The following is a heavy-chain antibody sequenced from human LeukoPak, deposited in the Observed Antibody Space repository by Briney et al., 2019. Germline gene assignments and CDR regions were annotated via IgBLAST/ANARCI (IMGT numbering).Heavy chain of an antibody. CDR3: AKDQWDIVVVPAAIDY. J-gene: IGHJ4*02. V-gene: IGHV3-43*01. Sequence: GGSLRLSCAASGFTFDDYTMHWVRQAPGKGLEWVSLISWDGGSTYYADSVKGRFTISRDNSKNTLYLQMNSLRAEDTAVYYCAKDQWDIVVVPAAIDYWGQGTLVTVSS. CDR1: GFTFDDYT. CDR2: ISWDGGST. D-gene: IGHD2-2*01.